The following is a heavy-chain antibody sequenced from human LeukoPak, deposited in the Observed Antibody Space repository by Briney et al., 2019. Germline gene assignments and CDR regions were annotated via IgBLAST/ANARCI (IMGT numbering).Heavy chain of an antibody. V-gene: IGHV1-18*01. CDR3: ARGYRATIFGVVPLVDY. D-gene: IGHD3-3*01. CDR2: ISACNGNT. CDR1: GYTFTSYG. J-gene: IGHJ4*02. Sequence: GAAVKVSCKAAGYTFTSYGISWVRQAPGQGLELMGWISACNGNTNYAQKLPGRVTMTTDTSTSTAYMELRSLRSDDTAVYYGARGYRATIFGVVPLVDYWGQGTLVTVSS.